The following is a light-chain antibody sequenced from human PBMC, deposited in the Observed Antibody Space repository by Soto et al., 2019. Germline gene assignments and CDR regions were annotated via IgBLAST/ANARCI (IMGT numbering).Light chain of an antibody. J-gene: IGKJ1*01. V-gene: IGKV3D-15*01. CDR2: DAY. Sequence: TQSPDTLSLSPWETATLSCRASQSVDRYVAWYQQKVGQAPRLLIYDAYSRATGVGARFTGSGSATDFTLTISSLQSEDFALYYCQQYNDWPLTFGQGTKVDIK. CDR3: QQYNDWPLT. CDR1: QSVDRY.